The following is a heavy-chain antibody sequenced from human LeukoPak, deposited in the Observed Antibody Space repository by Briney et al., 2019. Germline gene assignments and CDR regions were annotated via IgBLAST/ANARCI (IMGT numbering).Heavy chain of an antibody. D-gene: IGHD2/OR15-2a*01. V-gene: IGHV1-69*05. CDR3: VKEADNSGTYYMDV. Sequence: SVKVSCKASGGTFSSYAISWVRQAPGQGLEWMGGIIPIFGTANYAQKFQGRVTITTDESTSTAYMELSSLRSEDTAVYYCVKEADNSGTYYMDVWGKGTTVTVSS. CDR1: GGTFSSYA. J-gene: IGHJ6*03. CDR2: IIPIFGTA.